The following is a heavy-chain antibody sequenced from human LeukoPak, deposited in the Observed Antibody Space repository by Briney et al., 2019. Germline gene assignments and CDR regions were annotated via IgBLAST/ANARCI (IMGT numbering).Heavy chain of an antibody. D-gene: IGHD6-19*01. Sequence: GGSLRLSCAASGFTFSSYWMHWVRPAPGKGLVWVSRINSDGSNTNYADSVKGRFTISRDNAKNTLYLQMNSLRAEDTAVFYCARVRDISGHWGFLDYWGQGTLVTVSS. CDR2: INSDGSNT. CDR3: ARVRDISGHWGFLDY. V-gene: IGHV3-74*01. J-gene: IGHJ4*02. CDR1: GFTFSSYW.